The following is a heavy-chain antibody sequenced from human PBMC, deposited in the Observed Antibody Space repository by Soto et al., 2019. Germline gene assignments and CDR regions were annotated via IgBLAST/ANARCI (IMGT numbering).Heavy chain of an antibody. Sequence: GASVKVSCKSPGYKFTDYGISWVRRSPGQGLEWMGWISTKKDNTNSAQRLPGRVTMTTDTSTRTAYMELRSLRSDDTAVYYCAREYCTTTSCYLPDVWGKGTTVTVSS. CDR1: GYKFTDYG. J-gene: IGHJ6*04. D-gene: IGHD2-2*01. CDR2: ISTKKDNT. CDR3: AREYCTTTSCYLPDV. V-gene: IGHV1-18*01.